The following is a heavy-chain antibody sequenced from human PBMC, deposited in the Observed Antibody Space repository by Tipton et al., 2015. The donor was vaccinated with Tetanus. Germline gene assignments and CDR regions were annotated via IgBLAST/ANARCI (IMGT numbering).Heavy chain of an antibody. CDR3: AGVTAQRTELYFEH. Sequence: LRLSCTISGDSVSGYYWSWIRQPPGKGLEWVGYVYYTGDTNYNPSLKSRVTISMDRSENQISLKMTSVTAADTAVYYCAGVTAQRTELYFEHWGQGTQVTVSS. J-gene: IGHJ1*01. V-gene: IGHV4-59*02. CDR1: GDSVSGYY. CDR2: VYYTGDT. D-gene: IGHD2-8*02.